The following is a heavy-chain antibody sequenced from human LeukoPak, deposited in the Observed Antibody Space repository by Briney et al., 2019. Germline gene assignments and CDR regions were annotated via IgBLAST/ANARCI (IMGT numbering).Heavy chain of an antibody. V-gene: IGHV3-23*01. Sequence: GGSLRLSCAASGFTFSSYAMSWVRQAPGKGLEWVSAISGSGGSTYYADSVKGRFTISRDNSKNTLYLQMNSLRAEDTAVYYCAGAVGYYYGLDVWGQGTTVTVSS. CDR2: ISGSGGST. J-gene: IGHJ6*02. D-gene: IGHD6-13*01. CDR1: GFTFSSYA. CDR3: AGAVGYYYGLDV.